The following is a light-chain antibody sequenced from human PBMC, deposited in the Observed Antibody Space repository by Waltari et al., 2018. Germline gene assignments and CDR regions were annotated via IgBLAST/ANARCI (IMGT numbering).Light chain of an antibody. CDR2: DDS. V-gene: IGLV3-21*02. J-gene: IGLJ3*02. CDR3: QVWDATTDHWV. Sequence: SFVLTQSPSVSVAPGQTATITCVGDSIRDKSVHLYRQKPGQAPVVVVFDDSDRPSGIPERFSGSHYGDTATLTITRVEAGDEADYYCQVWDATTDHWVFGGGTTLTAL. CDR1: SIRDKS.